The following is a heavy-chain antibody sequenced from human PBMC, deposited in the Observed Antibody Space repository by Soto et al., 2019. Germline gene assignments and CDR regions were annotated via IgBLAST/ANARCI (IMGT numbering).Heavy chain of an antibody. V-gene: IGHV1-18*01. J-gene: IGHJ6*02. CDR3: ARVIGGYFGVYYYYGMDV. CDR1: GYTFTSYG. D-gene: IGHD3-16*01. CDR2: ISPYNGNT. Sequence: QVQLVQSGAEVKKPGASVKVSCKASGYTFTSYGISWVRQAPGQGLEWMGWISPYNGNTNYAQKLQGRVSISTDTSTSAAYMELGSLRSVDTAVYYCARVIGGYFGVYYYYGMDVWGQGTTVTVSS.